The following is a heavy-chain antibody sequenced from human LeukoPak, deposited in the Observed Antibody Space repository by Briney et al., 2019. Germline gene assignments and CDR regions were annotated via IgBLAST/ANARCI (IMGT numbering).Heavy chain of an antibody. D-gene: IGHD3-10*01. CDR3: TTDPMVLPLDY. CDR2: IKSKTDGGTT. Sequence: GGSLRLSCAASGFTFSNAWMSWVRQAPGKGLEWVGRIKSKTDGGTTDYAAPVKGRFTISRDDSKNTLYLQMNSLKTEDTAVYYYTTDPMVLPLDYWGQGTLVTVSS. CDR1: GFTFSNAW. J-gene: IGHJ4*02. V-gene: IGHV3-15*01.